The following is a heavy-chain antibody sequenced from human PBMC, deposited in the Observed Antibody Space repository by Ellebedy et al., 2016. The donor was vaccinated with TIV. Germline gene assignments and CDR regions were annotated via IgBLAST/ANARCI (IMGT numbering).Heavy chain of an antibody. V-gene: IGHV1-3*01. CDR2: ISDGNDNT. D-gene: IGHD6-19*01. CDR3: ARDNGAQWLLDY. CDR1: RYTFTRYT. Sequence: ASVKVSXKASRYTFTRYTIHWLRQAPGQRLEWMGRISDGNDNTMYSQKFQGGLTITGDRHASTAYMEMSSLTSEDTAVYFCARDNGAQWLLDYWGHGTLVTVSS. J-gene: IGHJ4*01.